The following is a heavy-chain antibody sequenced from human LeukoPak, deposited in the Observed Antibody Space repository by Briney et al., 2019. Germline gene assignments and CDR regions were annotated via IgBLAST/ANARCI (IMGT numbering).Heavy chain of an antibody. J-gene: IGHJ4*02. D-gene: IGHD6-19*01. CDR2: ISWNSGSI. CDR3: AKDYSRGEVAGTPYFDY. CDR1: GFTFDDYA. V-gene: IGHV3-9*01. Sequence: GRSLRLSCAASGFTFDDYAMHWVRQAPGKGLEWVSGISWNSGSIGYADSVKGRFTISRDNAKNSLYLQMNSLRAEDTALYYCAKDYSRGEVAGTPYFDYWGQGTLVTVSS.